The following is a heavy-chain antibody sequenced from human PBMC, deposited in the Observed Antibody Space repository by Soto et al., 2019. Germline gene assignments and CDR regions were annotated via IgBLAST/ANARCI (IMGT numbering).Heavy chain of an antibody. D-gene: IGHD4-17*01. CDR3: ARGSVPRTPVTTFFLDY. CDR1: GGSISSGGYY. Sequence: SETLSLTCTVSGGSISSGGYYWSWIRQHPGKGLEWIGYIYYSGSTYYNPSLKSRGTISVDTSKNQFSLKLSSVTAADTAVYYCARGSVPRTPVTTFFLDYWGQGTLVTVSS. CDR2: IYYSGST. V-gene: IGHV4-31*03. J-gene: IGHJ4*02.